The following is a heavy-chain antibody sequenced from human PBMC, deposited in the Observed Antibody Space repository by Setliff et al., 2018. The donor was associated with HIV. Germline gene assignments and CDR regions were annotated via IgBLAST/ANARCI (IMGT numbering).Heavy chain of an antibody. CDR2: ISAGNGNT. CDR1: GYTFSNYV. J-gene: IGHJ4*02. V-gene: IGHV1-3*01. D-gene: IGHD6-19*01. Sequence: ASVKVSCKASGYTFSNYVMQWVRQAPGQRLEWMGWISAGNGNTKYSQTFQDRVTMTRDTSISTAYMELSRLRSDDTALYYCARTLYSSFSSFDYWGQGTLVTVSS. CDR3: ARTLYSSFSSFDY.